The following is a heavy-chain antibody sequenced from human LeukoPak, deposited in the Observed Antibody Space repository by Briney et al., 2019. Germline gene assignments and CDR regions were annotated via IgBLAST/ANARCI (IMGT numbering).Heavy chain of an antibody. CDR1: GYTFTSYG. D-gene: IGHD4-17*01. J-gene: IGHJ4*02. Sequence: ASVKVSCKASGYTFTSYGISWVRQAPGQGLEWMGWISAYNGNTNYAQKLQGRVTMTTDTSTSTAYMELRSLRSDDTAVYYCARDGYRTTVTTPGYWGQGTLVTVSS. CDR2: ISAYNGNT. V-gene: IGHV1-18*01. CDR3: ARDGYRTTVTTPGY.